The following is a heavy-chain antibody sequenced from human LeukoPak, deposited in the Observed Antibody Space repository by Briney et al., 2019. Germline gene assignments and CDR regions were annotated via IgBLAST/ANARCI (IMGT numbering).Heavy chain of an antibody. V-gene: IGHV1-2*02. J-gene: IGHJ4*02. CDR2: INPNSGGT. CDR1: GYTFTGYY. Sequence: GASVKVSCKASGYTFTGYYMHWVRQAPGQGLEWMGWINPNSGGTNYAQKFQGRVTTTRDTSISTAYMGLSRLRSDDTAVYYCARAGGIAAAGTLIDYWGQGTLVTVSS. CDR3: ARAGGIAAAGTLIDY. D-gene: IGHD6-13*01.